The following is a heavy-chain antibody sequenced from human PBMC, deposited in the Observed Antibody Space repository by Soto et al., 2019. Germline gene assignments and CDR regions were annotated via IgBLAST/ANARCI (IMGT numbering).Heavy chain of an antibody. V-gene: IGHV5-10-1*01. CDR1: GYSFAGYW. J-gene: IGHJ4*02. D-gene: IGHD3-22*01. Sequence: GESLKISCKGSGYSFAGYWITWVRQKPGKGLEWMGRIDPSDSPTYYSPSFRGHVTISATKSITTVFLQWSSLRASDTAMYYCARQIYDSDTGPNFQYYFDSWGQGTPVTVS. CDR3: ARQIYDSDTGPNFQYYFDS. CDR2: IDPSDSPT.